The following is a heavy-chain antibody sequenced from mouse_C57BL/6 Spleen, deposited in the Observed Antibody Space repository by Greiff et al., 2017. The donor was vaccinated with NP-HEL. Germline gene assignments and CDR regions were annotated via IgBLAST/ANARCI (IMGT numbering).Heavy chain of an antibody. D-gene: IGHD4-1*01. CDR2: ITHSGET. CDR3: AGDELGLGYFDV. V-gene: IGHV12-3*01. CDR1: GFPITSGYY. Sequence: QVQLKESGPGLVKPSQSLFLTCSITGFPITSGYYWIWIRQSPGKPLEWMGYITHSGETFYNPSLQSPISITRETSKNQFFLQLNSVTTEDTAMYYCAGDELGLGYFDVWGTGTTVTVSS. J-gene: IGHJ1*03.